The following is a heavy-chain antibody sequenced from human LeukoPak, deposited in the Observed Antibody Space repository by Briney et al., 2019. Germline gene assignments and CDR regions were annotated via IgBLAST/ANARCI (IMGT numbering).Heavy chain of an antibody. CDR1: GFTFGDYA. V-gene: IGHV3-49*03. Sequence: GGSLRLSCTASGFTFGDYAMSWFRQAPGKGLEWVDFIRSKAYGGTTEYAASVKGRFTISRDDSKSIAYLQMNSLKTEDTAVYYCTRVSFRGPSHFISRTYAFDIWGQGTMVTVSS. D-gene: IGHD2-2*01. CDR3: TRVSFRGPSHFISRTYAFDI. J-gene: IGHJ3*02. CDR2: IRSKAYGGTT.